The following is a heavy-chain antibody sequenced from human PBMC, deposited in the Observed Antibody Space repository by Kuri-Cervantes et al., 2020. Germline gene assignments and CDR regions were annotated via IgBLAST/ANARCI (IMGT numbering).Heavy chain of an antibody. CDR1: GGSISSGSYY. Sequence: SETLSLTCTVSGGSISSGSYYWSWIRQPAGKGLEWIGRIYTSGSTNYNPSLRSRVTITVDTSKNQSSLTLSSVTAADTAVYYCAGGNQLSKGYSSLGIDYWGQGTLVTVSS. J-gene: IGHJ4*02. CDR3: AGGNQLSKGYSSLGIDY. V-gene: IGHV4-61*02. CDR2: IYTSGST. D-gene: IGHD2-15*01.